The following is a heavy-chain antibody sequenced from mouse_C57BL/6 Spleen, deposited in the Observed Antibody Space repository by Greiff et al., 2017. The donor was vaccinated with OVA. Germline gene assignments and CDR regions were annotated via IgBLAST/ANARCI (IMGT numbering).Heavy chain of an antibody. D-gene: IGHD2-2*01. J-gene: IGHJ3*01. Sequence: QVTLKVSGPGILQPSQTLSLTCSFSGFSLSTFGMGVGWIRQPSGKGLEWLAHIWWDDAKYYNPALKSRLTISKDTSKNQVFLKIANVDTADTATYYCARIERDRTMVKEAWCAYWGQGTLVTVSA. CDR1: GFSLSTFGMG. CDR2: IWWDDAK. V-gene: IGHV8-8*01. CDR3: ARIERDRTMVKEAWCAY.